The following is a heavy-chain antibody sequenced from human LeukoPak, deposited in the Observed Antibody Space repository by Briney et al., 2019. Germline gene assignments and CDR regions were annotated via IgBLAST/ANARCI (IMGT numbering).Heavy chain of an antibody. Sequence: GGSLRLSCAASGFTVSSNYMSWVRQAPGKGLEWVSVIYSGGSTYYADSVKGRFTISRDNAKNSLYLQMNSLRAEDTAVYYCAKDWYYYDSSGYRVFYYYYMDVWGKGTTVTISS. J-gene: IGHJ6*03. V-gene: IGHV3-53*05. CDR3: AKDWYYYDSSGYRVFYYYYMDV. CDR2: IYSGGST. CDR1: GFTVSSNY. D-gene: IGHD3-22*01.